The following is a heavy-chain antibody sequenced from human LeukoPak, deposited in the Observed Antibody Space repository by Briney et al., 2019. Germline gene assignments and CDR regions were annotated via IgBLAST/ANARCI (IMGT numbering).Heavy chain of an antibody. CDR3: ARTDNSGYHDY. V-gene: IGHV4-59*01. CDR1: GGSISNYH. D-gene: IGHD3-22*01. Sequence: SETLSLTCTVSGGSISNYHWRWIREPPGKGLEWIGYIYYSGSTNYNPSLKRRVTISVDTFKNQFSLKLSSVTAADTVVYYCARTDNSGYHDYWGQGILVTVSS. J-gene: IGHJ4*02. CDR2: IYYSGST.